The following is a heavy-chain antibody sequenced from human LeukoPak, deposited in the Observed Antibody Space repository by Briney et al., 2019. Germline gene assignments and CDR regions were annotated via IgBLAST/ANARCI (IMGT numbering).Heavy chain of an antibody. V-gene: IGHV3-33*01. Sequence: GGSLRLSCAASGFTFSSYGMHWVRQAPGKGLEWVAIMWYDGSNKYYTDSVKGRLTISRDNSKNTLYLQMSSLRVEDTAVYYCAREDTALVIAYWGQGTLVTVSS. CDR3: AREDTALVIAY. CDR1: GFTFSSYG. D-gene: IGHD5-18*01. CDR2: MWYDGSNK. J-gene: IGHJ4*02.